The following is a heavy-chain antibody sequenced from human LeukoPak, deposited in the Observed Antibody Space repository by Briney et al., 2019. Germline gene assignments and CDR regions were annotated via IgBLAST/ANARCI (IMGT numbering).Heavy chain of an antibody. V-gene: IGHV3-30*18. CDR2: ISYNGRNN. CDR1: GFTFYSYG. D-gene: IGHD3-16*01. Sequence: PGGSLRLSCAASGFTFYSYGMHWVRQAPGKGLEWVALISYNGRNNYYADSVKGRFTISRDNSKNTLYLQVSSLRTEDPAVYFCAKDNRGYFDFWGQGTLVTVSS. J-gene: IGHJ4*02. CDR3: AKDNRGYFDF.